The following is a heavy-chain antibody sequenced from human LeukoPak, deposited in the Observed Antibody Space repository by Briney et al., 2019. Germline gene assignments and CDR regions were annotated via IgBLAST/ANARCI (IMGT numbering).Heavy chain of an antibody. J-gene: IGHJ4*02. Sequence: PGGSLRLSCAASGFTFSNAWMSWVRQAPGKGLEWVGRIKSKTDGGTTDYAAPVKGRFTISRDDSKNTLYLQMNSLKTEDTAVYYCTTDSTPVSYCSCGSCFDYWGQGTLVTVSS. CDR3: TTDSTPVSYCSCGSCFDY. D-gene: IGHD2-15*01. CDR2: IKSKTDGGTT. V-gene: IGHV3-15*01. CDR1: GFTFSNAW.